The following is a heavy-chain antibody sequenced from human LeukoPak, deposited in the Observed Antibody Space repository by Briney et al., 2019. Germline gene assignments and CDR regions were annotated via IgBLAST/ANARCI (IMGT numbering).Heavy chain of an antibody. CDR3: ARLAVCCSGGSCYSTTYYFDY. V-gene: IGHV5-51*01. CDR1: GYSFTSYW. J-gene: IGHJ4*02. CDR2: IYPGDSDT. Sequence: GESLKISCKGSGYSFTSYWIGWVRQMPGKGLEWMGIIYPGDSDTRYSPSFQGQVTISADKSISTAYLQWSSLKASDTAMYYCARLAVCCSGGSCYSTTYYFDYWGQGTLVTVSS. D-gene: IGHD2-15*01.